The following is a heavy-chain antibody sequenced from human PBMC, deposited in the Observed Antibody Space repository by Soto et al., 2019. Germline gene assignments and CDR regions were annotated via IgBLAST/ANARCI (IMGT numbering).Heavy chain of an antibody. D-gene: IGHD2-2*01. V-gene: IGHV3-74*01. J-gene: IGHJ6*03. Sequence: GGSLRLSCAASGLIFNNYAMGWVRQAPGKGLQWVSGINSNGSSTSYADSVKGRFTISRDNAKNTLYLQMNSLRAEDTAVYYCVRGGDCSSTSCSSYYYYYMDVWGKGTTVTVSS. CDR3: VRGGDCSSTSCSSYYYYYMDV. CDR1: GLIFNNYA. CDR2: INSNGSST.